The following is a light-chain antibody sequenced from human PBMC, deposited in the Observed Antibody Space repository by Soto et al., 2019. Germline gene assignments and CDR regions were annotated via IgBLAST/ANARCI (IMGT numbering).Light chain of an antibody. CDR1: QSITNNY. CDR2: GAS. J-gene: IGKJ4*01. Sequence: EIVLTQSPGTLSLSPGERATLSCRASQSITNNYLAWYQQKPGRAHRLLIYGASSRATGIPDWFSGSGSGTVFPLISSLLEHEDFAMYYCQQYGYLVTFGGGTKVEIK. V-gene: IGKV3-20*01. CDR3: QQYGYLVT.